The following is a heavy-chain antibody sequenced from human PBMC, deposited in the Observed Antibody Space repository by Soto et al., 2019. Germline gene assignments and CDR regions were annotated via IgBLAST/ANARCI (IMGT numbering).Heavy chain of an antibody. Sequence: PSETLSLTCAVSGGSISSSNWWSWVRQPPGKGLEWIGEIYHSGGTNYNPSLKSRVTISVDKSKNQFSLKLSSVTAADTAVYYCARDLHPKDGGSGGRCYSTGMDVWGKRTTVTVSS. CDR3: ARDLHPKDGGSGGRCYSTGMDV. CDR1: GGSISSSNW. V-gene: IGHV4-4*02. CDR2: IYHSGGT. D-gene: IGHD2-15*01. J-gene: IGHJ6*04.